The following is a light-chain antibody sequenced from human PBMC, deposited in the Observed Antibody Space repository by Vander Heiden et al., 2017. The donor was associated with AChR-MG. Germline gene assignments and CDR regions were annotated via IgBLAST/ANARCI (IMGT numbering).Light chain of an antibody. CDR2: DVS. CDR3: CSYAGSYTGV. Sequence: QSALTQPRSVSRSPGQSVTLSCTGTTSAVGGYNYVSWYQQHPGKAPKLMIYDVSKRPSGVPDRFAGSKAGNTASLTISGLQAEDEADYYCCSYAGSYTGVFGGGTKLTVL. CDR1: TSAVGGYNY. V-gene: IGLV2-11*01. J-gene: IGLJ2*01.